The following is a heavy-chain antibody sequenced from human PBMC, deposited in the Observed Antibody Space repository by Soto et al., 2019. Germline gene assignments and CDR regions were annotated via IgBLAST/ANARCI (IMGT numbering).Heavy chain of an antibody. CDR3: ARLKRDGHNYSPLYY. Sequence: EVQLVQSGAEVKKPGESLKISCKGSGYNFTSYWIGWVRQMPGKGLEWMGIIYPGDSDTRYSPSFQGQVTISADKSIXTAYLQWSSLKASDTAMYYCARLKRDGHNYSPLYYWGQGTLVTVSS. CDR2: IYPGDSDT. V-gene: IGHV5-51*03. J-gene: IGHJ4*02. CDR1: GYNFTSYW. D-gene: IGHD5-12*01.